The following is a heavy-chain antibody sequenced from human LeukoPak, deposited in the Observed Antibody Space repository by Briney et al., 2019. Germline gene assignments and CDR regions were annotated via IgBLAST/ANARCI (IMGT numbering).Heavy chain of an antibody. J-gene: IGHJ3*02. Sequence: PGGSLRLSCAASGFTFSSYGMHWVRQAPGKGLEWVAFIRYDGSNKYYADSVKGRFTISRDNSKNTLYLQMNSLRAEDTAVYYCAKSGQWLAPSSGGPAFDIWGQGTMVTVSS. D-gene: IGHD6-19*01. CDR2: IRYDGSNK. CDR1: GFTFSSYG. CDR3: AKSGQWLAPSSGGPAFDI. V-gene: IGHV3-30*02.